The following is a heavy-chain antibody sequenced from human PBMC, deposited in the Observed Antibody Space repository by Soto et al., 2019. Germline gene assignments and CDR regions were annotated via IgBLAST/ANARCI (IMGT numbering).Heavy chain of an antibody. V-gene: IGHV1-2*02. CDR3: AREPRVYSGYVVYHYGMDV. CDR2: INPNTGDT. Sequence: QGQLLQSGAEVKKPGASVKVSCTASGYTLTDYYMHWVRQAPGQGLEWMGWINPNTGDTNYAQKCQGRVPMTRDTSISTAYMELSRLRSDDTAMYYCAREPRVYSGYVVYHYGMDVWGQGTTVTVSS. D-gene: IGHD5-12*01. CDR1: GYTLTDYY. J-gene: IGHJ6*02.